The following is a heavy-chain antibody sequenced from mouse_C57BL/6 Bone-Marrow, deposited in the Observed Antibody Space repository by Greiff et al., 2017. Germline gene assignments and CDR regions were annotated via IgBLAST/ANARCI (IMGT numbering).Heavy chain of an antibody. CDR2: ISSGSSTI. D-gene: IGHD1-1*01. Sequence: EVKLQESGGGLVKPGGSLKLSCAASGFTFSDYGMHWVRQAPEKGLEWVAYISSGSSTIYYAGTVKGRFTISRDNAKNTLFLQMTSLRSEDTAMYYCARGTTVARHYYAMDYWGQGTSVTVSS. J-gene: IGHJ4*01. CDR1: GFTFSDYG. CDR3: ARGTTVARHYYAMDY. V-gene: IGHV5-17*01.